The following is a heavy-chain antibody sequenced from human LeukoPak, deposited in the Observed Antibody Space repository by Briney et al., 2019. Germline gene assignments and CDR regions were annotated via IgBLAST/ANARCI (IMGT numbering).Heavy chain of an antibody. CDR1: GGSISSYH. CDR2: IYDSGST. J-gene: IGHJ2*01. V-gene: IGHV4-59*01. CDR3: ATLVGAAPYWYFDL. D-gene: IGHD1-26*01. Sequence: SETLSLTCTVSGGSISSYHWTWIRQSPGKGLEWIGYIYDSGSTNYNPSLKSRVTISLDTSKNQFSLKLSSVTAADTAVYYCATLVGAAPYWYFDLWGRGTLVTVSS.